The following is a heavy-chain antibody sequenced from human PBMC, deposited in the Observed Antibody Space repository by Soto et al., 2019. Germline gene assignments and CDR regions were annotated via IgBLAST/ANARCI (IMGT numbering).Heavy chain of an antibody. CDR2: INPNSGGT. V-gene: IGHV1-2*04. CDR1: AYTLTDFY. D-gene: IGHD6-19*01. J-gene: IGHJ4*02. CDR3: ATSRASIAVAGETEYYFDY. Sequence: AAVLVTCLNSAYTLTDFYVHWVRPAPGQGLEWMGWINPNSGGTNYAQNFQGWVTMTRDTSISTAYMELSRLRSDDRAVYYCATSRASIAVAGETEYYFDYWGQGTLVNVSS.